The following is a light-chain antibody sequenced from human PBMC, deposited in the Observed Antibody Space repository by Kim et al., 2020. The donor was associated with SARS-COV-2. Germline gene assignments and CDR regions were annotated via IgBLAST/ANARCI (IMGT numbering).Light chain of an antibody. V-gene: IGKV4-1*01. Sequence: IVMTQSPDSLAVSLGERATINCKSSQSVLYSSNNKNYLAWYQLRPGQPPKLLIYWASTRESGVPNRFSGSGSGTDFTLTISTLQAEDVAVYYCQQYYTTPWTFGQGTKVEIK. CDR2: WAS. CDR1: QSVLYSSNNKNY. J-gene: IGKJ1*01. CDR3: QQYYTTPWT.